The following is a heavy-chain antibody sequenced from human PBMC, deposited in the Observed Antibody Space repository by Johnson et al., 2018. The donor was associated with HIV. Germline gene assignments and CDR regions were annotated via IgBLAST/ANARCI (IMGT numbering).Heavy chain of an antibody. V-gene: IGHV3-15*01. CDR1: GFTFDDYG. CDR3: TTDPWGSDAFDI. J-gene: IGHJ3*02. Sequence: VQLVESGGGVVQPGRSLRLSCAASGFTFDDYGMSWVRQAPGKGLEWVGRIKSKTDGGTTDYAAPVKGRFTISRDDSKNTLYLQMNSLKTEDTAVYYCTTDPWGSDAFDIWGQGTMVTVSS. D-gene: IGHD7-27*01. CDR2: IKSKTDGGTT.